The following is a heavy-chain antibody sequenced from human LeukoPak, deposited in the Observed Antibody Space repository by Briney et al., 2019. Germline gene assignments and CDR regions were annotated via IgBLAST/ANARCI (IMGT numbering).Heavy chain of an antibody. Sequence: GGSRRLSCAASGFTFSSYSMSWVRQAPGKGLEWVAYISSSSSTLHYADPVKGRFTISRDNAKNSLYLQMNSLRGEDTAVYYCARDGRPFDIWGQGTMVTVSS. CDR1: GFTFSSYS. J-gene: IGHJ3*02. V-gene: IGHV3-48*01. CDR2: ISSSSSTL. CDR3: ARDGRPFDI.